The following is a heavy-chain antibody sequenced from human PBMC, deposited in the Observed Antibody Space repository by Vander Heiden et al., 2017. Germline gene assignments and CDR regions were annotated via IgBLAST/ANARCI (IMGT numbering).Heavy chain of an antibody. CDR3: ARVRWGSYES. V-gene: IGHV3-13*01. Sequence: EVQLVESGGGLVQPGGSLRLPRAPSGFSFSNYDMHWVRQVTGKGLECVSAVDTAGDTFYPASVKGRFTISREDATNSLYLQMNSLRAGDTAVYYCARVRWGSYESWGQGTLVTVSS. CDR2: VDTAGDT. D-gene: IGHD7-27*01. CDR1: GFSFSNYD. J-gene: IGHJ5*02.